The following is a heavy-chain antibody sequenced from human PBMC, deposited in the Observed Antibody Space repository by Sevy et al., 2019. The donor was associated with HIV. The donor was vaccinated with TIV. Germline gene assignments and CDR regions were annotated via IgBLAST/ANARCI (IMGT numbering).Heavy chain of an antibody. CDR3: ARDSTTRPGVLDY. V-gene: IGHV4-59*01. Sequence: SETLSLTCSVSGGSISSYFWTWVRQSPGKGLEWIGNIYFNGNTDYSPSLKSRVTLSLDTSKSQFSLTLKSLTAADTAIYFCARDSTTRPGVLDYWGQGTLVTVSS. CDR2: IYFNGNT. CDR1: GGSISSYF. J-gene: IGHJ4*02. D-gene: IGHD1-1*01.